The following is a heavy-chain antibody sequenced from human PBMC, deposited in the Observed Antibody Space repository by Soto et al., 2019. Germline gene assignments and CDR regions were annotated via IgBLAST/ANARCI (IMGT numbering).Heavy chain of an antibody. CDR1: GGSFSGYY. D-gene: IGHD3-16*02. Sequence: QVQLQQWGAGLLKPSETLSLTCAVYGGSFSGYYWSWIRQPPGKGLEWIGEINHSGSTNYNPSLKSRVTISVDTSKYQFSLKLSSVTAADTAVYYCATSMVWGSYRPYYFDYWGQGTLVTVSS. V-gene: IGHV4-34*01. CDR2: INHSGST. CDR3: ATSMVWGSYRPYYFDY. J-gene: IGHJ4*02.